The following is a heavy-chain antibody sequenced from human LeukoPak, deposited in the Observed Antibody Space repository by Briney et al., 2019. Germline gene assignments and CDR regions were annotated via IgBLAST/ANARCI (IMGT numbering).Heavy chain of an antibody. CDR2: ISAYNGNT. CDR1: GYTFTSYG. J-gene: IGHJ4*02. CDR3: ARGGRFLEWLLYDDRTFDY. V-gene: IGHV1-18*01. D-gene: IGHD3-3*01. Sequence: ASVKVSCKASGYTFTSYGISWVRQAPGQGLEWMGWISAYNGNTNYAQKLQGRVTMTTDTSTSTAYMELRSLRSDDTAVYYCARGGRFLEWLLYDDRTFDYWGQGTLVTVSS.